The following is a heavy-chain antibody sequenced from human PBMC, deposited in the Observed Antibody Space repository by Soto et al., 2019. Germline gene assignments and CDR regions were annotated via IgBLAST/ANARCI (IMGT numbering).Heavy chain of an antibody. CDR1: GGTFSSYA. V-gene: IGHV1-69*01. Sequence: QVQLVQSGAEVKKPGSSVKVSCKASGGTFSSYAISWVRQAPGQGLEWMGGIIPIFGTANYAQKFQGRVTITAAESTSTAYMELSSLRSEDTAVYYCSRDGRYDFWSGYPYYGMDVWGQGTTVTVSS. J-gene: IGHJ6*02. CDR3: SRDGRYDFWSGYPYYGMDV. D-gene: IGHD3-3*01. CDR2: IIPIFGTA.